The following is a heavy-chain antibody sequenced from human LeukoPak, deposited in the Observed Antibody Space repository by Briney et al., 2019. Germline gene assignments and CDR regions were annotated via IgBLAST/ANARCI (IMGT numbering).Heavy chain of an antibody. J-gene: IGHJ4*02. CDR3: ARRLAVAAAGSHPGLHNPDY. CDR2: ISGSGGST. CDR1: GFTFSSYA. D-gene: IGHD6-13*01. V-gene: IGHV3-23*01. Sequence: PGGSLRLSCAASGFTFSSYAMSWVRQAPGQGLEWVSAISGSGGSTYYADSVKGRFTISRDNAKNSLYLQMNSLRAEDTAVYYCARRLAVAAAGSHPGLHNPDYWGQGTLVTVSS.